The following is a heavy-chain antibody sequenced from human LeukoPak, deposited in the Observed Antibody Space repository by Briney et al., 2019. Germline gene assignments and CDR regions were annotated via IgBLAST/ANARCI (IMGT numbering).Heavy chain of an antibody. V-gene: IGHV3-49*03. J-gene: IGHJ4*02. CDR1: GFTFGDYA. D-gene: IGHD3-22*01. Sequence: GGSLRLSCTASGFTFGDYAMSWFRQAPGKGLEWVGFIRSKAYGGATKYAASVKGRFTISRDDSKSIAYLQMNSLKTEDTAVYYCTRDRYYYDSSGKDYWGQGTLVTVSS. CDR2: IRSKAYGGAT. CDR3: TRDRYYYDSSGKDY.